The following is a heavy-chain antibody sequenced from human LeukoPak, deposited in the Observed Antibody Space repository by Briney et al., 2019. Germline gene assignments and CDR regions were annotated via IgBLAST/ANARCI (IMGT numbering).Heavy chain of an antibody. CDR1: GYPFTNYW. Sequence: GESLKISGKGSGYPFTNYWIGWVRQMPGKGLEWMGIIYPDDSDIRYSPSFQGQVTISADKSITTAYLQWSSLKASDTAMYYCARYYYDRAVGPFDYWGQGSLVTVSS. CDR3: ARYYYDRAVGPFDY. V-gene: IGHV5-51*01. J-gene: IGHJ4*02. D-gene: IGHD3-22*01. CDR2: IYPDDSDI.